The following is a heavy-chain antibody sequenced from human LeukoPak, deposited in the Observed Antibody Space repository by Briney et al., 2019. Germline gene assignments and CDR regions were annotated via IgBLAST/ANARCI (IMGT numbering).Heavy chain of an antibody. CDR3: ARLDIVVVVAATWGAFDI. D-gene: IGHD2-15*01. V-gene: IGHV1-2*02. J-gene: IGHJ3*02. CDR2: INPSSGGT. Sequence: ASVKVSCKASGYTFTGYYMHWARQAPGQGLEWMGWINPSSGGTNYAQKFQGRVTMTRDTSISTAYMELSRLRSDDTAVYYCARLDIVVVVAATWGAFDIWGQGTMVTVSS. CDR1: GYTFTGYY.